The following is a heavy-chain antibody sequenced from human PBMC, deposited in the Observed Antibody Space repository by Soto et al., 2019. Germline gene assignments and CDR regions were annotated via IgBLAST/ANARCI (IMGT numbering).Heavy chain of an antibody. V-gene: IGHV4-34*01. J-gene: IGHJ6*02. CDR3: ARGFGSSGTGDYYYYYGMDV. D-gene: IGHD6-6*01. CDR2: INHSGST. CDR1: GGSFSGYY. Sequence: SETLSLTCAVYGGSFSGYYWSWIRQPPGKGLEWIGEINHSGSTNYNPSLKSRFTISVDTSKNQFSLKLSSVTAADTAVYYCARGFGSSGTGDYYYYYGMDVWGQGTTVTVSS.